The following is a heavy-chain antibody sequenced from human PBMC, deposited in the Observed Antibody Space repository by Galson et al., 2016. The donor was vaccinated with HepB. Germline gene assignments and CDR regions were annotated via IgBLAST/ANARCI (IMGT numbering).Heavy chain of an antibody. CDR3: ARLEISGSGNFFDF. Sequence: SETLSLTCSVSGGSIWDSRYFWTWVRQPPGERPEWIGSINYVGTTFYGASLKSRVTLSMDTSRSHLSLKMRSVTAADTAMYYCARLEISGSGNFFDFWGQGLLVTVSS. D-gene: IGHD3-10*01. CDR1: GGSIWDSRYF. V-gene: IGHV4-39*02. J-gene: IGHJ4*02. CDR2: INYVGTT.